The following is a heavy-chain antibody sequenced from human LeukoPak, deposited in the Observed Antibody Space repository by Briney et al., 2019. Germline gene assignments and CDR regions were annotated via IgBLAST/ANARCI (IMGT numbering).Heavy chain of an antibody. Sequence: ASVKASCKASGYTFTSYGISWVRQAPGQGLEWMGWISAYNGNTNYAQKLQGRVTMTTDTSTSTAYMELRSLRSDDTAVYYCARGKILAAADEYYFDYWGQGTLVTVSS. CDR1: GYTFTSYG. CDR3: ARGKILAAADEYYFDY. D-gene: IGHD6-13*01. J-gene: IGHJ4*02. V-gene: IGHV1-18*01. CDR2: ISAYNGNT.